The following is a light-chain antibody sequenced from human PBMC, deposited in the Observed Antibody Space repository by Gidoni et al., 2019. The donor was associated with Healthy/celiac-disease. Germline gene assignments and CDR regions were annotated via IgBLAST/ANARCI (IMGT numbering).Light chain of an antibody. CDR2: DAS. CDR3: QRRSDWLT. CDR1: KSVSSN. V-gene: IGKV3-11*01. Sequence: EILLTQSPATLSLSPGVRATPSCRACKSVSSNLARYPQKPGQTHSLLIYDASNRATGIPARFGGSGSGTYFTLTIGSLEPEDFAVYYCQRRSDWLTFGGGTKVEIK. J-gene: IGKJ4*01.